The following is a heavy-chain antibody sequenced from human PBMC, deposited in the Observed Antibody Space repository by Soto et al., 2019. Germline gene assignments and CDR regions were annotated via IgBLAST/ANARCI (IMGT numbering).Heavy chain of an antibody. J-gene: IGHJ6*02. CDR3: ARTFLRGDYYYGMDV. Sequence: SGPTLVNPTQTLTLTCTFSGFSLSTSGMRVSWIRQPPGKALEWLARIDWDDDKFYSTSLKTRLTISKDTSKNQVVLTMTNMDPVDTVTYYCARTFLRGDYYYGMDVWGQGTTVTVSS. D-gene: IGHD4-17*01. CDR2: IDWDDDK. V-gene: IGHV2-70*04. CDR1: GFSLSTSGMR.